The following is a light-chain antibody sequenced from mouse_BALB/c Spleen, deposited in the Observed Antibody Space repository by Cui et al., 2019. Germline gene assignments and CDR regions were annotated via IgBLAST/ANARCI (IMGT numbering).Light chain of an antibody. Sequence: ENVLTQSPAIMSASLGEKVTMTCRASSSVNYMYEYQQKADASPKLWIYYTSNLAPGVPARFSGSGSGNSYSLTISSMEGEDAATYYCQQFTSSPSTFGGGTKLEIK. CDR2: YTS. CDR3: QQFTSSPST. J-gene: IGKJ2*01. CDR1: SSVNY. V-gene: IGKV4-50*01.